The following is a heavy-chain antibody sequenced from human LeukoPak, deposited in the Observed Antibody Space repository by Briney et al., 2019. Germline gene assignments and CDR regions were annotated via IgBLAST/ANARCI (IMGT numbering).Heavy chain of an antibody. CDR1: GGSISSYY. V-gene: IGHV4-59*01. CDR2: IYYSGST. J-gene: IGHJ4*02. Sequence: SETLSLTCTVSGGSISSYYWSWVRQPPGKGLEWIGYIYYSGSTNYNPSLKSRVTISVDTSKNQFSLKLSSVTAADTAVYYCAGFGDGSGSFDYWGQGTLVTVSS. D-gene: IGHD3-10*01. CDR3: AGFGDGSGSFDY.